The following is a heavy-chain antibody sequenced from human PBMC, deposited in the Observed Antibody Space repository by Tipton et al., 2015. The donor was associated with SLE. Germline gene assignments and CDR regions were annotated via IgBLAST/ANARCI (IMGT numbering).Heavy chain of an antibody. J-gene: IGHJ6*03. CDR2: IFYSGST. Sequence: TLSLTRTVSGGSISSYDWSWIRQPPGKGLEWIGDIFYSGSTNYNPSLKSRVTISVDTSKNQFSLKLRSLIAADTAVYYCARAPPLDWYYYYYMDVWGKGTTVTVSS. CDR1: GGSISSYD. D-gene: IGHD3/OR15-3a*01. V-gene: IGHV4-59*08. CDR3: ARAPPLDWYYYYYMDV.